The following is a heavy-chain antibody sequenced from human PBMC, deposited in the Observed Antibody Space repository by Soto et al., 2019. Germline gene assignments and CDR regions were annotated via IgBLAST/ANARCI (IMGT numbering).Heavy chain of an antibody. CDR2: IGTAGDT. CDR3: ARVAAAGIYYYMDV. V-gene: IGHV3-13*01. CDR1: GFTFSSYD. J-gene: IGHJ6*03. Sequence: GGSLRLSCAASGFTFSSYDMHWVRQATGKGLEWVSAIGTAGDTYYPGSVKGRFTISRENAKNSLYLQMNSLRAGDTAVYYCARVAAAGIYYYMDVWGKGTTVTVSS. D-gene: IGHD6-13*01.